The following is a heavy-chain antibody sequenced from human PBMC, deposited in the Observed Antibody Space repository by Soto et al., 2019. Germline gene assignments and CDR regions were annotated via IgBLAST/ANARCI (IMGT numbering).Heavy chain of an antibody. CDR2: ISNDGSNV. Sequence: QVQLVEAGGGVVQPGASLRVSCAASGFDFNSYAMHWVRQAPGKGLEWMGGISNDGSNVYYADFVKGRFTISRDRSNNTLFLQGDRLRGDDTGTYYCAKAILAATIGPYAMDVWGQGTTVTVSS. D-gene: IGHD6-13*01. V-gene: IGHV3-30*18. CDR3: AKAILAATIGPYAMDV. CDR1: GFDFNSYA. J-gene: IGHJ6*02.